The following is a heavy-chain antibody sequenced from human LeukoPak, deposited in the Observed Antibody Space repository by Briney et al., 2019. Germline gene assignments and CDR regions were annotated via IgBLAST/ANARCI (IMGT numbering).Heavy chain of an antibody. D-gene: IGHD5-12*01. CDR2: IYTSGST. Sequence: SQTLSLTCTVSGGSISSGSYYWSWIRQPAGKGLEWIGRIYTSGSTNYNPSLKSRVTISGDTFKNQFHRKLSSVTAADTTVYYCARARGDRGYAFDILGQGTMVTVSS. CDR3: ARARGDRGYAFDI. V-gene: IGHV4-61*02. J-gene: IGHJ3*02. CDR1: GGSISSGSYY.